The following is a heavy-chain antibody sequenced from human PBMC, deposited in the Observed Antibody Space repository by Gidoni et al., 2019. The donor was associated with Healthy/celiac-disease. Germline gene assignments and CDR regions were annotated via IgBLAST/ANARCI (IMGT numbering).Heavy chain of an antibody. CDR2: IYHSGST. CDR3: ARGSLNASPFFDY. CDR1: GGPISSGGYS. J-gene: IGHJ4*02. V-gene: IGHV4-30-2*01. Sequence: QLQLQESGSGLVKPSQTLSLTCAVSGGPISSGGYSWSWIRQPPGKGLGWIGYIYHSGSTYYNPSLKSRVTISVDRSKNQFSLKLSSVTAADTAVYYCARGSLNASPFFDYWGQGTLVTVSS.